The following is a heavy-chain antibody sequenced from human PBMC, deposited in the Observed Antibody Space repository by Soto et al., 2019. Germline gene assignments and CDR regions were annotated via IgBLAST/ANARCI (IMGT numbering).Heavy chain of an antibody. CDR3: AKDHPDWNDDNTSFDY. D-gene: IGHD1-1*01. J-gene: IGHJ4*02. Sequence: PGGSLRLSCAASGFTFSSYAMSWVRQAPGKGLEWVSAISGSGGSTYYADSVKGRFTISRDNSKNTLYLQMNSLRAEDTAVYYCAKDHPDWNDDNTSFDYWGQGTLVTVSS. CDR1: GFTFSSYA. CDR2: ISGSGGST. V-gene: IGHV3-23*01.